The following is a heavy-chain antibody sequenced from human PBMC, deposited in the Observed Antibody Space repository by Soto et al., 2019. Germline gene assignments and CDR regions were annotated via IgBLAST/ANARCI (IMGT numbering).Heavy chain of an antibody. J-gene: IGHJ6*02. CDR1: GFTFSSHG. CDR3: AKDRSVLPKASLYYGLDV. D-gene: IGHD3-16*01. V-gene: IGHV3-30*18. Sequence: GGSLRLSCAASGFTFSSHGMHWVRQAPGKGLEWVAVISYDGTNKYSADSVKGRFTISRDNSMKTVYLQMNSLRGEDTAVYYCAKDRSVLPKASLYYGLDVWGQGTTVTVSS. CDR2: ISYDGTNK.